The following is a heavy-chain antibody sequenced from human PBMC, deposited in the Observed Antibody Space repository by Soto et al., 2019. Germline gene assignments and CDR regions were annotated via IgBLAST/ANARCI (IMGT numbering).Heavy chain of an antibody. CDR2: IYRGGST. Sequence: EVQLVESGGGLVQPGGSLRLSCAASGFTVSSNYMSWVRQAPGKGLEWVSVIYRGGSTYYADSVKGRYTISRVNSKHTLYLQMNSLRDEAKAVYYCARGVYSGGHSFDYWGQGTLVTVSS. CDR3: ARGVYSGGHSFDY. CDR1: GFTVSSNY. D-gene: IGHD5-12*01. J-gene: IGHJ4*02. V-gene: IGHV3-66*01.